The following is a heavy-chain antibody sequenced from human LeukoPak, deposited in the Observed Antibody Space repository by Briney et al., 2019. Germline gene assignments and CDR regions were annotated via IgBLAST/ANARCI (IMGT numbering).Heavy chain of an antibody. Sequence: PGRSLRLSCSASGFTFNNYEMHWVRQAPVKGLEWVACINWRSDEICYADSVKGRFTISRDNAKNSLYLQMNSLETEDMALYYCARRSNWDYHFDSWGQGTLVTVSS. CDR2: INWRSDEI. CDR3: ARRSNWDYHFDS. V-gene: IGHV3-9*03. J-gene: IGHJ4*02. CDR1: GFTFNNYE. D-gene: IGHD4-11*01.